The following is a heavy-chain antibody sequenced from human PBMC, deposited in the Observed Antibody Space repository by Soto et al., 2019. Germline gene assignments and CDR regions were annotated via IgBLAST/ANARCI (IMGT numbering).Heavy chain of an antibody. J-gene: IGHJ5*02. Sequence: GGSLRLSCAASGFTFSSYAMSWVRQAPGKGLEWVSAISGSGGSTYYADSVKGRFTISRDNSKNTLYLQMNSLRAEDTAVYYCAKDPGIAEAVNWFDPWGQGTLVTVSS. CDR3: AKDPGIAEAVNWFDP. CDR1: GFTFSSYA. CDR2: ISGSGGST. D-gene: IGHD6-13*01. V-gene: IGHV3-23*01.